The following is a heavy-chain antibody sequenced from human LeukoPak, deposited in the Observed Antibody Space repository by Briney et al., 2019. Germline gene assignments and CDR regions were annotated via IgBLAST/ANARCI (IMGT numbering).Heavy chain of an antibody. CDR3: AKDISGSGSYYVDY. V-gene: IGHV3-23*01. J-gene: IGHJ4*02. CDR1: GFTFSSYG. D-gene: IGHD1-26*01. CDR2: ISGSGGST. Sequence: GGSPRLSCAASGFTFSSYGMSWVRQAPGKGLEWVSAISGSGGSTYYADSVKGRFTISRDNSKNTLYLQMNSLRAEDTAVYYCAKDISGSGSYYVDYWGQGTLVTVSS.